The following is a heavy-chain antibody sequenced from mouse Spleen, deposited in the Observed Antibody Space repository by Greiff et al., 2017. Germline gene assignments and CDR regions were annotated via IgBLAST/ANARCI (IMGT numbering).Heavy chain of an antibody. CDR1: GYTFTSYW. V-gene: IGHV1-69*01. J-gene: IGHJ3*01. CDR3: AREPWFAY. Sequence: VKLQQPGAELVMPGASVKLSCKASGYTFTSYWMHWVKQRPGQGLEWIGEIDPSDSYTNYNQKFKGKATLTVDKSSSTAYMQLSSLTSEDSAVYYCAREPWFAYWGQGTLVTVSA. CDR2: IDPSDSYT.